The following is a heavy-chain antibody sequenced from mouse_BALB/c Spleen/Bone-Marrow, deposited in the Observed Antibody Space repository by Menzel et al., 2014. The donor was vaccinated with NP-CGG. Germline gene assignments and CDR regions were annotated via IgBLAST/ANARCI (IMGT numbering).Heavy chain of an antibody. CDR2: IHPNSGNT. CDR1: GYTFTSSW. Sequence: VQLQQSGSVLVRPGASVKLSCKASGYTFTSSWMHWAKQRPGQGLEWIGEIHPNSGNTNYNEKFKGKATLTVDKSSSTAYMQLSSLTSEDSAVYYCAPYYYGSSYGFYWYFDVWGAGTTVTVSS. J-gene: IGHJ1*01. V-gene: IGHV1S130*01. CDR3: APYYYGSSYGFYWYFDV. D-gene: IGHD1-1*01.